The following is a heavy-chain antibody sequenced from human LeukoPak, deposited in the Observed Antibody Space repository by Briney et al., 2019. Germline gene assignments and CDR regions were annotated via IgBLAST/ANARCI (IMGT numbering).Heavy chain of an antibody. Sequence: SETLSLTCTVSGGSISSGGYYWSWIRQHPGKGLEWIGYIYYSGSTYYNPSLKSRVTISVDTSKNQFSLKLSSVTAADTAVYYCARGLDYSEAFDIWGQGTMVIVSS. V-gene: IGHV4-31*03. D-gene: IGHD2-15*01. CDR2: IYYSGST. J-gene: IGHJ3*02. CDR1: GGSISSGGYY. CDR3: ARGLDYSEAFDI.